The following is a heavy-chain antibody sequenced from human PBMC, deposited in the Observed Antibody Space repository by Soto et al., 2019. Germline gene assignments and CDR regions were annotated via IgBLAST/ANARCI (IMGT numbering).Heavy chain of an antibody. V-gene: IGHV2-5*01. J-gene: IGHJ5*02. D-gene: IGHD6-19*01. Sequence: SGPTLVNPTQTLTLTCTFSGFSLSTNGVRVGWIRQPPGKALEWLAIISWNDEKYYSPSLKSRLTITRDTSKNQVVLTMTNVDPVDTATYYCAHRRVWSSDWYDWFDPWGQGMLVTSPQ. CDR2: ISWNDEK. CDR3: AHRRVWSSDWYDWFDP. CDR1: GFSLSTNGVR.